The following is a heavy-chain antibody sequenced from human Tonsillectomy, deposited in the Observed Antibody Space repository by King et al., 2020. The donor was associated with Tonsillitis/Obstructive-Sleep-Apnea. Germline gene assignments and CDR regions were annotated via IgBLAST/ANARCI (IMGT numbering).Heavy chain of an antibody. CDR3: ARGDPYSHR. CDR1: GGSISSYY. J-gene: IGHJ4*02. D-gene: IGHD2-15*01. V-gene: IGHV4-59*08. Sequence: VQLQESGPGLVKPSETLSLTCTVSGGSISSYYWSWIRQPPGKGLEWIGYIYYSGSTNYNPSLKSRVTISVDTSKNQFSLKLSSVTAADTAVYYCARGDPYSHRWGQGTLVTVSS. CDR2: IYYSGST.